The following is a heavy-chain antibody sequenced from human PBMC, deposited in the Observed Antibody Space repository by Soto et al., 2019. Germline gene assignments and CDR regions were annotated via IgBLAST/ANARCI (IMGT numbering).Heavy chain of an antibody. V-gene: IGHV3-23*01. CDR2: ITATGDTT. J-gene: IGHJ5*02. CDR3: AKDPLFYSISRYPNWFGP. Sequence: PGGSLRLSCAASGFTFRNYAMSWVRQAPGKGLEWVSGITATGDTTYYADSVKGRFTISRDNAQDTLYLEMNSLRAEDTALYYCAKDPLFYSISRYPNWFGPRGQGTLVTGSS. CDR1: GFTFRNYA. D-gene: IGHD6-13*01.